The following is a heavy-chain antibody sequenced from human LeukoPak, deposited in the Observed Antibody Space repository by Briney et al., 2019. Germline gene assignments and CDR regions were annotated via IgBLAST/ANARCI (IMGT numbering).Heavy chain of an antibody. CDR1: GFTVSSNY. CDR2: ISSSSSTI. Sequence: GGSLRLSCAASGFTVSSNYMSWVRQAPGKGLEWVSYISSSSSTIYYADSVKGRFTISRDNAKNSLYLQMNSLRAEDTAVYYCARNLGYCSSTSCPFPFYYYYGMDVWGQGTTVTVSS. CDR3: ARNLGYCSSTSCPFPFYYYYGMDV. D-gene: IGHD2-2*01. V-gene: IGHV3-48*01. J-gene: IGHJ6*02.